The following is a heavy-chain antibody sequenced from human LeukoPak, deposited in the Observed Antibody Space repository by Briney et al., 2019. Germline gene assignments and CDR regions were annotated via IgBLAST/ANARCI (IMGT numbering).Heavy chain of an antibody. D-gene: IGHD2-21*02. V-gene: IGHV1-2*06. J-gene: IGHJ4*02. CDR2: INPNSGDT. CDR1: RYTFTDYY. Sequence: ASVTVSCQASRYTFTDYYVHWVRQPPAPRLEWMGRINPNSGDTNYAQKFQGRVTMTRDTSISTAYMELSRLRSDDTAVYYCARDYCGGDCFPDYWGQGTLVTVSS. CDR3: ARDYCGGDCFPDY.